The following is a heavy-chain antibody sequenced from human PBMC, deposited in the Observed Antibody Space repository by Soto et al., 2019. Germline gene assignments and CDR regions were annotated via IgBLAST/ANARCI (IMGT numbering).Heavy chain of an antibody. D-gene: IGHD3-9*01. CDR2: IYYSGST. Sequence: SETLSLTCTVSGGSISSGGYYWSWIRQHPGKGMEWIGYIYYSGSTYYNTSLKSRVTISVDTSKNQFSLKLSSVTAADTAVYYCATYPPTASISRVSKWAFDIWGQGTMVTVS. J-gene: IGHJ3*02. CDR1: GGSISSGGYY. V-gene: IGHV4-31*03. CDR3: ATYPPTASISRVSKWAFDI.